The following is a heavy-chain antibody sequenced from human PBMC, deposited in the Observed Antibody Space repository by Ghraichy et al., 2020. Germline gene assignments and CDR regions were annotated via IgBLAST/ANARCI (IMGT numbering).Heavy chain of an antibody. D-gene: IGHD6-19*01. Sequence: ASVKVSGKASGYTFTSYGISWVRQAPGQGLEWMGWISAYNGNTNYAQKLQGRVTMTTDTSTSTAYMELRSLRSDDTAVYYCASEAGNSIGWYGGPNFDYWGQATLVTVSS. CDR3: ASEAGNSIGWYGGPNFDY. CDR2: ISAYNGNT. J-gene: IGHJ4*02. V-gene: IGHV1-18*01. CDR1: GYTFTSYG.